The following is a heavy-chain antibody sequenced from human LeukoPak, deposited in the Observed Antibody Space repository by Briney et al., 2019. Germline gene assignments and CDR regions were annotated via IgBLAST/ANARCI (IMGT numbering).Heavy chain of an antibody. D-gene: IGHD1-26*01. V-gene: IGHV1-3*01. J-gene: IGHJ4*02. Sequence: ASVKVSCKASGYTFTSYAMHWVRQAPGQRLEWMGWINAGNGNTKYSQEFQGRVTITRDTSASTAYMELSRLRSDDTAVYYCAREVFGATMIDYWGQGTLVTVSS. CDR1: GYTFTSYA. CDR2: INAGNGNT. CDR3: AREVFGATMIDY.